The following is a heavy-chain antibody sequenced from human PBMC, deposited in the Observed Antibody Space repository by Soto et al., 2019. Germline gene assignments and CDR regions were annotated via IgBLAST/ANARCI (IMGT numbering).Heavy chain of an antibody. CDR1: GFTFISES. Sequence: PGGSVRLSCAPSGFTFISESMIWLRQAPGKGLEWISFISRTSNTIYYVGSVKGRFTTSRDNGKNLLYLQMNSLRADDTAVYYCAKSPRDCSSTSCPMDYFDYWGQGTLVTVSS. D-gene: IGHD2-2*01. CDR3: AKSPRDCSSTSCPMDYFDY. J-gene: IGHJ4*02. CDR2: ISRTSNTI. V-gene: IGHV3-48*01.